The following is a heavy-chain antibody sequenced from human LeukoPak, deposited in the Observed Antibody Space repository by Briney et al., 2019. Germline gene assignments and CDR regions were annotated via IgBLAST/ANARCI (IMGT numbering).Heavy chain of an antibody. CDR2: IYHSGST. V-gene: IGHV4-30-2*01. D-gene: IGHD5-24*01. Sequence: KPSETLSLTCTVSGGSISSGGYYWSWIRQPPGKGLEWIGYIYHSGSTYYNPSLKSRVTISVDTSKNQFSLKLSSVTAADTAVYYCARRRDGYLRGWYFDLWGRGTLVTVSS. CDR1: GGSISSGGYY. CDR3: ARRRDGYLRGWYFDL. J-gene: IGHJ2*01.